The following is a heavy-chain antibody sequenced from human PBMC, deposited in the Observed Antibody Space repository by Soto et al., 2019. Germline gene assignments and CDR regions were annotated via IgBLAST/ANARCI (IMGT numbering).Heavy chain of an antibody. CDR2: INAGNGNT. J-gene: IGHJ6*02. CDR1: GYTFTSYA. CDR3: ARGPHITMIVGVTYYGMDV. D-gene: IGHD3-22*01. V-gene: IGHV1-3*01. Sequence: ASVKVSCKASGYTFTSYAMHWVRQAPGQRLEWMGWINAGNGNTKYSQKFQGRVTITRDTSASTAYMELSSLRSEDTAVYYCARGPHITMIVGVTYYGMDVWGQGTTVTVSS.